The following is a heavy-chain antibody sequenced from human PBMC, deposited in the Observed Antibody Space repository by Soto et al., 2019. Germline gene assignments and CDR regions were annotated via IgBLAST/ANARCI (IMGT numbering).Heavy chain of an antibody. CDR3: AKDQFDESTLVGATHDY. Sequence: GGSLRLSCAASGFTFSSYAMSWVRQAPGKGLEWVSAISGSGGNTYYADSVKGRFTISRDNSKNTLYLQMNSLRAEDTAVYYCAKDQFDESTLVGATHDYWGQGTLVTVSS. V-gene: IGHV3-23*01. CDR1: GFTFSSYA. CDR2: ISGSGGNT. D-gene: IGHD1-26*01. J-gene: IGHJ4*02.